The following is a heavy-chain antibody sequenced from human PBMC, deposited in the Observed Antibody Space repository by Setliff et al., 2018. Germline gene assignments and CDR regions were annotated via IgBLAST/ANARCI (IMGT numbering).Heavy chain of an antibody. V-gene: IGHV4-34*01. Sequence: SETLSLTCAASGGSFTYYYWTWLRQSPGKGLEWIGEINHTGATNYSPSLKSRVTISIDTSNYQFSLKVNSVTAADTAVYYCATCRYQVPYNYWGQGTLVTVSS. CDR1: GGSFTYYY. CDR3: ATCRYQVPYNY. J-gene: IGHJ4*02. CDR2: INHTGAT. D-gene: IGHD2-2*01.